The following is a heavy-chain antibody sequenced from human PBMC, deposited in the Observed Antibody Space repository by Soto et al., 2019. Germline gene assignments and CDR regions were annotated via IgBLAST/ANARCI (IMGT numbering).Heavy chain of an antibody. D-gene: IGHD6-19*01. CDR1: GDSISSRSFY. V-gene: IGHV4-39*01. Sequence: PEKLAVTYTVTGDSISSRSFYWGWIRQPPGKALEWIGSIYYSGSTYNNSSLRSRVSMSIDTSTDQFSLKLKSVTAAETALSFCSIQRTSAVRQTDFPLWG. J-gene: IGHJ1*01. CDR3: SIQRTSAVRQTDFPL. CDR2: IYYSGST.